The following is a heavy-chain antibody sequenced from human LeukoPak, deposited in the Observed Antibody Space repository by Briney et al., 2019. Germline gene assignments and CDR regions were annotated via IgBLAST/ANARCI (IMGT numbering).Heavy chain of an antibody. CDR1: GYSFASYW. CDR3: ARGTNYYDTSGRLLRYFDY. J-gene: IGHJ4*02. V-gene: IGHV5-51*01. D-gene: IGHD3-22*01. CDR2: IYPVDSDT. Sequence: GESLKISCKGSGYSFASYWIAWVRQMPGKGLEWMGIIYPVDSDTRYSPSFQGQVTVSADKSITTAYLQWRSLKASDTAMYYCARGTNYYDTSGRLLRYFDYWGQGTLVTVSS.